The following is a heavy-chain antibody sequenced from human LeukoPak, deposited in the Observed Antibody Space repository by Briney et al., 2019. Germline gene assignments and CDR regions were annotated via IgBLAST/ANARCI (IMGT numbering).Heavy chain of an antibody. Sequence: GGSLRLSCAASGFTFSNHWTHWVRQVPGRGLVWVSRIDGGGTSTSYADSVKGRFSISRDNAKSILYLQMNSLRAEDTAVYYCARGPGSSGGAYVGDYWGHGTLVTVSS. CDR3: ARGPGSSGGAYVGDY. V-gene: IGHV3-74*01. J-gene: IGHJ4*01. D-gene: IGHD3-22*01. CDR2: IDGGGTST. CDR1: GFTFSNHW.